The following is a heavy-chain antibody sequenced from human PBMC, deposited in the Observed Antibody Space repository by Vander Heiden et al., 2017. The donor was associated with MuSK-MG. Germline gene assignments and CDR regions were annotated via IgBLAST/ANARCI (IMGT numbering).Heavy chain of an antibody. CDR1: AGTFSSCA. D-gene: IGHD3-22*01. CDR3: ASELSDSSGYGVY. J-gene: IGHJ4*02. V-gene: IGHV1-69*04. CDR2: IIPILGIA. Sequence: VQLVQSGAEVKKPGSSVKVSCKASAGTFSSCAISWVQQAPGQGLEGMGRIIPILGIANYAQKFQGRVTITADKSTSTAYMELSSLRSEDTAVYYCASELSDSSGYGVYWGQGTLVTVSS.